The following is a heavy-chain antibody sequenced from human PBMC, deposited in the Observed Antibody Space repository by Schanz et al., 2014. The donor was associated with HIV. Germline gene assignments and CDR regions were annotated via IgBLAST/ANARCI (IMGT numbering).Heavy chain of an antibody. D-gene: IGHD2-21*02. Sequence: EVQLVESGGGLVQPGRSLRLSCAASGFTFDDYAMHWVRQAPGKGLEWVAFISATGAYIYYADSVKGRFTISRDNAQKSLFLQMNSLRDEDTAIYFCARDSVDAVVTSTDYYNGIDVWGQGTTVTVSS. V-gene: IGHV3-9*01. CDR3: ARDSVDAVVTSTDYYNGIDV. J-gene: IGHJ6*02. CDR2: ISATGAYI. CDR1: GFTFDDYA.